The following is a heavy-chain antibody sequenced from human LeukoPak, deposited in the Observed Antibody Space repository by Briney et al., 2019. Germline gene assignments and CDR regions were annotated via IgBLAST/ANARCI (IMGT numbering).Heavy chain of an antibody. CDR3: ARVGDGGSYSQIGY. Sequence: ASVKVSCKASGYTFTSYDINWVRQAPGQGLEWMGWINPNSGGTNYAQKFQGRVTMTRDTSISTAYMELSRLRSDDTAVYYCARVGDGGSYSQIGYWGQGTLVTVSS. CDR2: INPNSGGT. D-gene: IGHD1-26*01. J-gene: IGHJ4*02. V-gene: IGHV1-2*02. CDR1: GYTFTSYD.